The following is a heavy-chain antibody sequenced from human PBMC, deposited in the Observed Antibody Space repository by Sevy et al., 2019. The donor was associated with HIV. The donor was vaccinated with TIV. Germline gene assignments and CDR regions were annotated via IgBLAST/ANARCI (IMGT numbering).Heavy chain of an antibody. CDR3: ERRCCGAAKCYEDYYFAMDV. V-gene: IGHV1-2*02. CDR1: EYTFTGYY. D-gene: IGHD3-16*01. Sequence: ASVNVSCKASEYTFTGYYIHWVRQAPGQGLEWMGCINPDTGVTSYVQKLQGRVSMTRDTSISTAYMELRSLSPDDTAEYVCERRCCGAAKCYEDYYFAMDVWGQGTTVTVSS. CDR2: INPDTGVT. J-gene: IGHJ6*02.